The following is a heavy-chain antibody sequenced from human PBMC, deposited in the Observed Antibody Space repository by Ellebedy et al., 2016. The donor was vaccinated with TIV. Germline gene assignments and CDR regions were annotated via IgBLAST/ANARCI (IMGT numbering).Heavy chain of an antibody. CDR1: GGSMRSYY. V-gene: IGHV4-4*07. CDR3: ARDPALPRGRFDT. J-gene: IGHJ5*02. Sequence: MPSETLSLTCTVSGGSMRSYYWIWIRQPAGRGLEWIGRIYSTGSTNYNPSLKSRVSMTIDTSTNQFSLRLRSVTAADTAVYYCARDPALPRGRFDTWGQGTLVTVSS. CDR2: IYSTGST.